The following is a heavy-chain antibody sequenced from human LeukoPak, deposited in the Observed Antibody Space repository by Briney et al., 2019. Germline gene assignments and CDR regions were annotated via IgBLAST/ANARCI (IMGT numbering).Heavy chain of an antibody. V-gene: IGHV4-59*01. CDR1: GGFISSYY. J-gene: IGHJ4*02. D-gene: IGHD2-2*01. CDR3: AKGVPAAAFDY. CDR2: IYYSGST. Sequence: SETLSLTCTVSGGFISSYYWSWIRQPPGKGLEWIGYIYYSGSTNYNPSLKSRVTISVDTSKNQFSLKLSSVTAADTAVYYCAKGVPAAAFDYWGQGTLVTVSS.